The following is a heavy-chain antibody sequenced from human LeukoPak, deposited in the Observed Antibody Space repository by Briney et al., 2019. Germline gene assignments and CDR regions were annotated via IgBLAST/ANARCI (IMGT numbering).Heavy chain of an antibody. J-gene: IGHJ1*01. CDR3: ARAQPFDDSSGYYYD. CDR2: ISFTGST. V-gene: IGHV4-59*01. D-gene: IGHD3-22*01. Sequence: PSETLSLTCTVPGGSIRSYYWSWIRQPPGKGLEWIGYISFTGSTNYNPSLKSRVTISVDRSENQFSLRLSSVTAADTAVYYCARAQPFDDSSGYYYDWGQGTLVTVSS. CDR1: GGSIRSYY.